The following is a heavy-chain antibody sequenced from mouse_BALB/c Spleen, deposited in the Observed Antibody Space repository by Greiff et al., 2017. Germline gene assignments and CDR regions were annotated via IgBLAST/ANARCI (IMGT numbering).Heavy chain of an antibody. D-gene: IGHD2-4*01. CDR1: GYTFSSYW. V-gene: IGHV1-9*01. Sequence: QVQLKQSGAELMKPGASVKISCKATGYTFSSYWIEWVKQRPGHGLEWIGEILPGSGSTNYNEKFKGKATFTADTSSNTAYMQLSSLTSEDSAVYYCARGYYDYPYAMDYWGQGTSVTVSS. J-gene: IGHJ4*01. CDR3: ARGYYDYPYAMDY. CDR2: ILPGSGST.